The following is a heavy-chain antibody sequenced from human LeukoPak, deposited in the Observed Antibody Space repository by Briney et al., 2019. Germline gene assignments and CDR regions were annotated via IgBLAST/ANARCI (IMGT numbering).Heavy chain of an antibody. CDR2: IYTGDSDT. D-gene: IGHD6-13*01. CDR3: ARPIAGAGTDLGY. J-gene: IGHJ4*02. CDR1: GYSFTSYF. Sequence: GESLKISCKGSGYSFTSYFIGWVRQMPGKGLEWMGIIYTGDSDTRYSPSFQGQVTISVDKSISTAYLQWRSLKASDTAIYYCARPIAGAGTDLGYWGQGTLVTVSS. V-gene: IGHV5-51*01.